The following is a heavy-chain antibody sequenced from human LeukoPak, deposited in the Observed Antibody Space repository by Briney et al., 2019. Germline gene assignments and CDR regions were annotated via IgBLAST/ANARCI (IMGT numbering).Heavy chain of an antibody. D-gene: IGHD3-16*02. CDR3: ARVVVISPYGLDV. V-gene: IGHV3-21*01. CDR2: ISWTSDYI. J-gene: IGHJ6*02. Sequence: VSLRLSCAASGFTFNTYSMTWVRQAPGKGLEWVSSISWTSDYIYYADSVKGRFTISRDNAKNSLYLQMNSLRAEDTAVYYCARVVVISPYGLDVWGQGTTVTVSS. CDR1: GFTFNTYS.